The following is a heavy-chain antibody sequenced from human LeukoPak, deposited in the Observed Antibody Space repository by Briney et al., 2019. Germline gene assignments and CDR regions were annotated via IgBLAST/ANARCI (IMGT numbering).Heavy chain of an antibody. CDR1: GFTFSSYA. CDR2: ISYDGSNK. V-gene: IGHV3-30*04. J-gene: IGHJ4*02. CDR3: ASGAQALYYYDSSGYHPFNY. Sequence: PGRSLRLSCAASGFTFSSYAMHWVRQAPGKGLEWVAVISYDGSNKYYADSVKGRFTISRDNSKNTLYLQMNSLRAEDTAVYYCASGAQALYYYDSSGYHPFNYWGQGTLVTVCS. D-gene: IGHD3-22*01.